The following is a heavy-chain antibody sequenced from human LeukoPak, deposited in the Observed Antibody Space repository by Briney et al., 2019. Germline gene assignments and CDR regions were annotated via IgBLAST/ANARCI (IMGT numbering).Heavy chain of an antibody. Sequence: PSETLSLTCAVSGASISSSNYYWGWVRQSPGKGLEWIGNIYSSGNTYYNASLRSRVTMYIDTSKNQFSLKLSSVTAADTAMYYCAKSNGYGLIDYWGQGTLVTVSS. CDR1: GASISSSNYY. J-gene: IGHJ4*02. CDR2: IYSSGNT. D-gene: IGHD5-12*01. CDR3: AKSNGYGLIDY. V-gene: IGHV4-39*01.